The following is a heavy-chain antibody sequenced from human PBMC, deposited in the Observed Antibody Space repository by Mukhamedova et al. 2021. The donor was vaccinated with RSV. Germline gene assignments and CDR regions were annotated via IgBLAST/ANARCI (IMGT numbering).Heavy chain of an antibody. Sequence: SWIRQSPSRGLEWLGRTYYRSKWYNAYAVSVRSRITINPDTSKNQFSLHLNSVTPEDTAVYYCVIGNYYFDYWDQGTLVTVSS. D-gene: IGHD1-1*01. V-gene: IGHV6-1*01. CDR3: VIGNYYFDY. CDR2: TYYRSKWYN. J-gene: IGHJ4*02.